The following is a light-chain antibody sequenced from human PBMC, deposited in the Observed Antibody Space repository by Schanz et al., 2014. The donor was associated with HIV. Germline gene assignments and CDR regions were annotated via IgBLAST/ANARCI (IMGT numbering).Light chain of an antibody. CDR3: QQANSFPYT. CDR2: GAS. Sequence: EIVLTQSPATLSLSPGERVTLSCRASQSVNNYLAWYQQKPGQAPRLLIYGASSRATGIPDRFSGSGSGTDFTLTISRLEPEDFATYYCQQANSFPYTFGQGTKLEIK. CDR1: QSVNNY. V-gene: IGKV3-11*01. J-gene: IGKJ2*01.